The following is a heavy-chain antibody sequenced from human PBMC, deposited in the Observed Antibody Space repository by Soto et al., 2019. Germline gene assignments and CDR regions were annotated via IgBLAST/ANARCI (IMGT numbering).Heavy chain of an antibody. CDR3: AITPLTSRGNYYYYYGMDV. CDR1: GYSISSGYY. V-gene: IGHV4-38-2*01. CDR2: IYHSGST. D-gene: IGHD3-16*01. J-gene: IGHJ6*02. Sequence: SETLSLTCAVSGYSISSGYYWGWIRQPPGKGLEWIGSIYHSGSTYYNPSLKSRVTISVDTSKNQFSLKLSSVTAADTAVYNCAITPLTSRGNYYYYYGMDVWGQGTTVTVS.